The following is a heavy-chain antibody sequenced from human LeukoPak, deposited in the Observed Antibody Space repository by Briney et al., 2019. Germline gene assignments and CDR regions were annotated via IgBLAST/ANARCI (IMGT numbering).Heavy chain of an antibody. D-gene: IGHD1-26*01. CDR1: GFTFSSYA. J-gene: IGHJ4*02. CDR2: ISYDGSNK. Sequence: GGSLRLSCAASGFTFSSYAMHWVRQAPGKGLEWVAVISYDGSNKYYADSVKGRFTISRDNSKNTLYLQMNSLRADDTAVYYCARVQWELLYPDYWGQGILVTVSS. V-gene: IGHV3-30-3*01. CDR3: ARVQWELLYPDY.